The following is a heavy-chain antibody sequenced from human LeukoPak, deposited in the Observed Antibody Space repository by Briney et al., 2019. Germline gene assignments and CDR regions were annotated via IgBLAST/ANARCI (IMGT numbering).Heavy chain of an antibody. J-gene: IGHJ4*02. Sequence: SETLSLTCTVSGGSISSGDYYWSWIRQPPGKGLEWIGYIYYSGSTYYNPSLKSRVSISVDTSKNQFSLKLSSVTAADTAVYYCARAYDSSGFPLFDYWGQGALVTVPS. CDR1: GGSISSGDYY. D-gene: IGHD3-22*01. CDR2: IYYSGST. V-gene: IGHV4-30-4*01. CDR3: ARAYDSSGFPLFDY.